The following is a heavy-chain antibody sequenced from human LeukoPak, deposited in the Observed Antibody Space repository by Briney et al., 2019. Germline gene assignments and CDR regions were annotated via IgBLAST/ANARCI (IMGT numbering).Heavy chain of an antibody. J-gene: IGHJ5*02. CDR2: IYYSGST. CDR1: GGSISSYY. D-gene: IGHD2-2*01. CDR3: ARYCSSTSCLYNWFDP. Sequence: PSETLSLTCTVSGGSISSYYWSWIRQLPGKGLEWIGYIYYSGSTNYNPSLKSRVTISVDTSKNQFSLKLSSVTAADTAVYYCARYCSSTSCLYNWFDPWGQGTLVTVSS. V-gene: IGHV4-59*01.